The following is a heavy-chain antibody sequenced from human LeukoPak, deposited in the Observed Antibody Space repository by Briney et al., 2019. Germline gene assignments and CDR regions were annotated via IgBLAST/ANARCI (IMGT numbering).Heavy chain of an antibody. V-gene: IGHV3-66*04. CDR2: IYSGGSR. CDR1: GLTVSRY. Sequence: GGSLRLSCAASGLTVSRYMSWVRRAPGKGGEWVSVIYSGGSRYYAYSVKGRVTISRDKSKNTLYLQMNSLRAEDTAVYYCARPPYGGVDYWGQGTLVTVSS. CDR3: ARPPYGGVDY. D-gene: IGHD4-23*01. J-gene: IGHJ4*02.